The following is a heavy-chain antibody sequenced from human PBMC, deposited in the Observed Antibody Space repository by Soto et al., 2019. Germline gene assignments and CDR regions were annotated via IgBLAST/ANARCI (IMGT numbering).Heavy chain of an antibody. D-gene: IGHD3-22*01. CDR1: GGTFSSYA. Sequence: QVQLVQSGAEVKKPGSSVKVSCKASGGTFSSYAISWVRQAPGQGLEWMGGIIPIFGTANYAQKFQGRVTITADKSTSTAYMELSSLRSEDTAVYYCARARVSGITMIVAADYYYYGMDVWGQGTTVTVSS. J-gene: IGHJ6*02. CDR3: ARARVSGITMIVAADYYYYGMDV. CDR2: IIPIFGTA. V-gene: IGHV1-69*06.